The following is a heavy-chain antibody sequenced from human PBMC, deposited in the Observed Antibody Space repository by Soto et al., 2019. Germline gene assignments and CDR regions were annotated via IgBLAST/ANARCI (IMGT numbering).Heavy chain of an antibody. Sequence: QVQLVESGGGVVQPGRSLRLSCAASGFTFSSYGMHWVRQAPGKGLEWVAVIWYDGSNKYYADSVKGRFTISRDNSKNTLYLEMNSLRAEDTAVYYCARDKIPNTIQLWVQQGYYYGMDVWGQGTTVTVSS. V-gene: IGHV3-33*01. J-gene: IGHJ6*02. CDR2: IWYDGSNK. CDR1: GFTFSSYG. CDR3: ARDKIPNTIQLWVQQGYYYGMDV. D-gene: IGHD5-18*01.